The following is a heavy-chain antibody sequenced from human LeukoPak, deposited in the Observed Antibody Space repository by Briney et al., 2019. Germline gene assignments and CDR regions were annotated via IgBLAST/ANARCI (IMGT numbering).Heavy chain of an antibody. CDR2: IWYDGSNK. Sequence: GRSLRLSCAASGFTLSSYGMHWVRQAPGKGLEWVAVIWYDGSNKYYADSVKGRFTISRDNSKNTLYLQMNSLRAEDTAVYYCSSGSYYSPYYFDYWGQGTLVTVSS. J-gene: IGHJ4*02. CDR1: GFTLSSYG. V-gene: IGHV3-33*01. D-gene: IGHD1-26*01. CDR3: SSGSYYSPYYFDY.